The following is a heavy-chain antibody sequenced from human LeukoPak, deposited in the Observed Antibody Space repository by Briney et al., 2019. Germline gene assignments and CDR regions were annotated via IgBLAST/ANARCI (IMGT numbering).Heavy chain of an antibody. J-gene: IGHJ5*02. CDR3: ARDGHKYSSSSTIGFDP. V-gene: IGHV1-18*01. CDR1: GYTFTSYG. CDR2: ISAYNGNT. D-gene: IGHD3-9*01. Sequence: ASVKVSCKASGYTFTSYGISWVRQAPGQGLEWMGWISAYNGNTNYAQKLQGRVTMTTDTSTSTAYMELRSLRSDDTAVYYCARDGHKYSSSSTIGFDPWGQGPLVTVSS.